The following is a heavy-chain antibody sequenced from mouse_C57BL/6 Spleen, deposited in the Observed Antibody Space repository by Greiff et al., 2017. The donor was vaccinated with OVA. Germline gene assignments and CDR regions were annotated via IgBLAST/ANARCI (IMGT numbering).Heavy chain of an antibody. Sequence: EVKVEESGGGLVKPGGSLKLSCAASGFTFSDYGMHWVRQAPEKGLEWVAYISSGSSTIYYADTVKGRFTISRDNAKNTLFLQMTSLGAEDTAMYYCARHYAMGYWGQGTSVTVSS. CDR1: GFTFSDYG. V-gene: IGHV5-17*01. CDR3: ARHYAMGY. CDR2: ISSGSSTI. J-gene: IGHJ4*01.